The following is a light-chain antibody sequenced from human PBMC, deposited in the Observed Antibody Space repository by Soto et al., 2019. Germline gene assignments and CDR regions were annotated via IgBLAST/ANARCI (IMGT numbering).Light chain of an antibody. V-gene: IGLV1-44*01. Sequence: QSALTQPPSASGTPGQRVTISCSGSSSNIGSNSVNWYQQLPGTAPKLLIYSSNQRPSGVPDRFSGSKSGTSASLAISGLQSEHEADYYCAAWDDSLNGPVFGGGTQLTVL. J-gene: IGLJ3*02. CDR2: SSN. CDR1: SSNIGSNS. CDR3: AAWDDSLNGPV.